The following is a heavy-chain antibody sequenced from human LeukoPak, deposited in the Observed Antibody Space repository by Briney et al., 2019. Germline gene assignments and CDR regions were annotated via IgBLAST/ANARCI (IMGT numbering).Heavy chain of an antibody. J-gene: IGHJ6*03. V-gene: IGHV3-53*01. CDR1: GFTVSSNY. Sequence: GGSLRLSCAASGFTVSSNYMSWVRQAPGKGLEWVSVIYSGGSTYYADSVKGRFTISRDNAKNTLYLQMNSLRAEDTAVYYCARGVSIAARGFHYYYMDVWGKGTAVTVSS. CDR3: ARGVSIAARGFHYYYMDV. CDR2: IYSGGST. D-gene: IGHD6-6*01.